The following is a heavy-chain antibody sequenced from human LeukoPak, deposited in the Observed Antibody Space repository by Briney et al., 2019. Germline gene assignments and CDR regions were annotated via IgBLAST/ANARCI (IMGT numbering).Heavy chain of an antibody. V-gene: IGHV3-30-3*01. J-gene: IGHJ4*02. CDR2: ISYDGSNK. CDR3: AKVGTTTVVPSKDY. D-gene: IGHD4-23*01. CDR1: GFTFSSYA. Sequence: GGSLRLSCAASGFTFSSYAMHWVRQAPGKGLEWVAVISYDGSNKYYADSVKGRFTISRDNSKNTLYLQMNSLRAEDTAVYYCAKVGTTTVVPSKDYWGQGTLVTVSS.